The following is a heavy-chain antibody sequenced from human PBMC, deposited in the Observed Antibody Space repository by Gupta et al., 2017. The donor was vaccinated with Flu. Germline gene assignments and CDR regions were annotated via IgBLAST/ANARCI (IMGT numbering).Heavy chain of an antibody. CDR3: ARGIRPRPSRITMVRGVIISYFDY. CDR1: GGSFSGYY. D-gene: IGHD3-10*01. V-gene: IGHV4-34*01. J-gene: IGHJ4*02. CDR2: INHSGST. Sequence: QVQLQQWGAGLLKPSATLSLTCAVYGGSFSGYYWSWIRQPPGQWPEWIGEINHSGSTNYTPSLKSRVTISVDTSKNQFSLKLSDVTAADTAVYYCARGIRPRPSRITMVRGVIISYFDYWGQGTLVTVSS.